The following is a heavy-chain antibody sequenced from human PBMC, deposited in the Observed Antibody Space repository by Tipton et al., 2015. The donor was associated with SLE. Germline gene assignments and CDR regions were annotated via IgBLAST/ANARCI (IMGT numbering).Heavy chain of an antibody. Sequence: TLSLTCTVSGGSISSYYWSWIRQPPGKGLEWIGYIYYSGSTNYNPSLKSRVTISVDTSKNQFSLKLSSVTAADTAVYYCASGAPSGVDYWGQGTLVTVSS. V-gene: IGHV4-59*12. CDR1: GGSISSYY. CDR3: ASGAPSGVDY. CDR2: IYYSGST. D-gene: IGHD6-25*01. J-gene: IGHJ4*02.